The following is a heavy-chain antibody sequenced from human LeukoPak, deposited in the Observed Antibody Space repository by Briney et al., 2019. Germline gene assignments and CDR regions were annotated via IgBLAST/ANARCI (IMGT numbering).Heavy chain of an antibody. CDR3: ARVDSSNGFDP. CDR1: GFTFSRYS. V-gene: IGHV3-48*04. CDR2: ISSSSSTI. J-gene: IGHJ5*02. D-gene: IGHD6-13*01. Sequence: GGSLRLSCAASGFTFSRYSVNWVRQAPGKGLEWVSYISSSSSTIYYADSVKGRFTISRDNAKNSLYLQMNSLRAEDTAVYYCARVDSSNGFDPWGQETLVTVSS.